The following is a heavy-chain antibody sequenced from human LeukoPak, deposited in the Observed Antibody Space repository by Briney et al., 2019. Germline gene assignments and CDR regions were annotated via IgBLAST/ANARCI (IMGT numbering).Heavy chain of an antibody. CDR1: GFTFSSYA. CDR2: ISGNGDEP. CDR3: AKGGHFSWFDP. Sequence: GGSLRLSCAASGFTFSSYAMSWVRQAPGKGLEWVSTISGNGDEPFYADSVKGRFTISRDNSKNTLSLQMNSLRADDTAFYYCAKGGHFSWFDPWGQGTLVTVSS. J-gene: IGHJ5*02. D-gene: IGHD1-26*01. V-gene: IGHV3-23*01.